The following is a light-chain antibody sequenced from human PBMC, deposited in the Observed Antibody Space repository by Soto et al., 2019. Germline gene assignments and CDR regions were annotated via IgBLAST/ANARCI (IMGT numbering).Light chain of an antibody. J-gene: IGKJ1*01. CDR1: QGIIDY. CDR3: QKYDTAPQT. CDR2: AAS. V-gene: IGKV1-27*01. Sequence: DIQMTQSPSSLSASVGDTVTITCRASQGIIDYLAWYQQRPGKAPTLLIYAASTLHTGVPSRFSGSGAGTDFTHTIRSRQPEDVATYYCQKYDTAPQTFGPGTKVEIK.